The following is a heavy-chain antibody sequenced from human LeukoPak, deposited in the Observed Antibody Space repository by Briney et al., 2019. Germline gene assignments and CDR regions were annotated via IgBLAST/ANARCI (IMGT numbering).Heavy chain of an antibody. CDR1: GFTFSNAW. CDR2: IKSKTDGGTT. V-gene: IGHV3-15*01. CDR3: NTGPYYYDSIEPFDY. D-gene: IGHD3-22*01. J-gene: IGHJ4*02. Sequence: GGSLRLSCAASGFTFSNAWMSWVRQAPGKGLEWVCRIKSKTDGGTTDYAAPVKGRFTISRDDSKNTLYLQMNSLKTEDTAVYYCNTGPYYYDSIEPFDYWGQGTLVTVSS.